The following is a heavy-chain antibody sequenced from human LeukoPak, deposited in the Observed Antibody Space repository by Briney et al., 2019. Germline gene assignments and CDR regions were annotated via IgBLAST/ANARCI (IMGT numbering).Heavy chain of an antibody. CDR3: ARSIAVAESYWFDP. CDR2: IYSGGST. D-gene: IGHD6-19*01. Sequence: GGSLRLSCAASGFTVSSNYRSWVRQAPGKGLEWVSVIYSGGSTYYADSVKGRFTISRDNSKNTLYLQMNSLRAEDTAVYYCARSIAVAESYWFDPWGQGTLVTVSS. CDR1: GFTVSSNY. V-gene: IGHV3-53*01. J-gene: IGHJ5*02.